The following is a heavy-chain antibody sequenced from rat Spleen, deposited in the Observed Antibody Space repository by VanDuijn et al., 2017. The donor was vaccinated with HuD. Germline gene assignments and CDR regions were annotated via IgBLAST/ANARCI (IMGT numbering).Heavy chain of an antibody. CDR3: ARHGYNSYFDY. V-gene: IGHV5-29*01. D-gene: IGHD1-9*01. Sequence: EVQLVESGGGLVQPGRSMKVSCAASGFTFKNYGMAWVRQAPAKGLEWVAAISYDGITTYYRDSVRGRFTISSDNAKTTLYLQMDSLRSADTATYYCARHGYNSYFDYWGQGVMVTVSS. CDR2: ISYDGITT. J-gene: IGHJ2*01. CDR1: GFTFKNYG.